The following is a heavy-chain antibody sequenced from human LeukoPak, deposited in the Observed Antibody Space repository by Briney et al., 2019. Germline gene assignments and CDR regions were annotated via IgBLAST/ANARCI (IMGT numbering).Heavy chain of an antibody. CDR3: AREGDYVWGSYRQFDY. V-gene: IGHV3-30-3*01. D-gene: IGHD3-16*02. CDR1: GFTFSSYA. J-gene: IGHJ4*02. Sequence: GRSLRLSCAASGFTFSSYAMHWVRQAPGKGLEWVAVISYDGSNKYYADSVKGRFTISRDNAKNSLYLQMNSLRAEDTAVYYCAREGDYVWGSYRQFDYWGQGTLVTVSS. CDR2: ISYDGSNK.